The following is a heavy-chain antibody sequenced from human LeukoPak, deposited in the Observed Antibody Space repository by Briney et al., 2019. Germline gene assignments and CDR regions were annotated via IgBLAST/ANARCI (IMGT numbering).Heavy chain of an antibody. J-gene: IGHJ4*02. CDR2: INHSGST. CDR3: VGGGYCTNGVCPTHY. Sequence: SETLSLTCAVYGGSFSGYYWSWIRQPPGKGLEWIGEINHSGSTNYNQSLKSRVTISVDTSKNQFSLKLSSVTAADTAVYYCVGGGYCTNGVCPTHYWGQGTLVTISS. CDR1: GGSFSGYY. V-gene: IGHV4-34*01. D-gene: IGHD2-8*01.